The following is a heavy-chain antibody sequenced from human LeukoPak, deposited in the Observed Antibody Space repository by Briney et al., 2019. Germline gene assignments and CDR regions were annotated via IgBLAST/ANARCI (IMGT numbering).Heavy chain of an antibody. CDR1: GGSFSGYY. J-gene: IGHJ6*03. CDR2: INHSGST. CDR3: ASSSRPPYYYYYYMDV. Sequence: SETLSLTCAVYGGSFSGYYWSWIRQPPGKGLEWIGEINHSGSTNYNPSLKSRVTISVDTSKNQFSLKLSSVTAADTAVYYCASSSRPPYYYYYYMDVWGKGTTVTVSS. V-gene: IGHV4-34*01.